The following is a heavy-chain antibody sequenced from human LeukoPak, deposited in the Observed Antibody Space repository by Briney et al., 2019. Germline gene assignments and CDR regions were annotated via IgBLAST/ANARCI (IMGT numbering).Heavy chain of an antibody. CDR1: GGTFSSYA. Sequence: SVKVSCKASGGTFSSYAISWVRQAPGQGLEWMGGIIPIFGTANYAQKFQGRVTIIADKSTSTAYMELSSLRSEDTAVYYCARSRYYYDSSPFNWFDPWGQGTLVTVSS. D-gene: IGHD3-22*01. J-gene: IGHJ5*02. CDR2: IIPIFGTA. V-gene: IGHV1-69*06. CDR3: ARSRYYYDSSPFNWFDP.